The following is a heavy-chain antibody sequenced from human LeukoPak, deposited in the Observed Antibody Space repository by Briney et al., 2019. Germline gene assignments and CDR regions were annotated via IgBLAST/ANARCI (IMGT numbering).Heavy chain of an antibody. CDR1: GGSISSYY. Sequence: PSETLSLTCTVSGGSISSYYWTWIRQSAGKGLEWIGRINTSGSTNYNPSLRSRVTMSVNTSKNQFSLNLTSVAAADTAVYSCAREGGDPRWLDPWGQGTLVTVSS. CDR3: AREGGDPRWLDP. D-gene: IGHD6-25*01. CDR2: INTSGST. J-gene: IGHJ5*02. V-gene: IGHV4-4*07.